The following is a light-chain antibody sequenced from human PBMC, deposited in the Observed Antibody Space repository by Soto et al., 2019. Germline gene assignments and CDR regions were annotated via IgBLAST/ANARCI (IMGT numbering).Light chain of an antibody. CDR2: DAS. V-gene: IGKV3-11*01. Sequence: EIVLTQSPATLSLSPGERATLSCRASQSVSSYLAWYPQKPGQAPRLLIYDASNRATGIPARFSGSGSGTDFTLTISSLEPEDFAVYYCQQRSNWPSFTFGPGTKVDIK. J-gene: IGKJ3*01. CDR1: QSVSSY. CDR3: QQRSNWPSFT.